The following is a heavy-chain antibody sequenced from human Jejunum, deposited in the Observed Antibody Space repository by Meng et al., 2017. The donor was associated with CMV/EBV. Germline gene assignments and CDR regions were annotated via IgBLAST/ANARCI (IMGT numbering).Heavy chain of an antibody. V-gene: IGHV4-30-4*01. CDR1: GESISSGESY. J-gene: IGHJ4*02. Sequence: VSGESISSGESYWRWIRQPPGKGLGWIGYIYESGSTYYNPSLESRVTISVDTSKNQFSLKVMSVTAADTAVYYCAREGTNSYYFDYWGQGTLVTVSS. CDR3: AREGTNSYYFDY. CDR2: IYESGST. D-gene: IGHD1-14*01.